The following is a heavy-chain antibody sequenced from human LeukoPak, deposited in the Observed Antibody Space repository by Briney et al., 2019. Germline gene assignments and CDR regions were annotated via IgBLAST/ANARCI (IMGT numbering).Heavy chain of an antibody. J-gene: IGHJ3*02. Sequence: PSETLSLTCAVSGFFISSGYYWGWIRQPPGKGLEWIGSIYQSGSTYYNPSPQSRVSIPINTSKNQFSLKLNSVTAADTAIYYCARQMGDFWGGYPNAFDIWGQGTMVTVSS. V-gene: IGHV4-38-2*01. CDR2: IYQSGST. CDR3: ARQMGDFWGGYPNAFDI. D-gene: IGHD3-3*01. CDR1: GFFISSGYY.